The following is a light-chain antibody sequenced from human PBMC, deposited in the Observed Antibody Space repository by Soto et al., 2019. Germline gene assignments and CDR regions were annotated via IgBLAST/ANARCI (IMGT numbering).Light chain of an antibody. CDR3: CXYAXXXXXXX. CDR1: SSDVGGYNY. CDR2: DVS. V-gene: IGLV2-11*01. Sequence: QSALTQPRSVSGSPGQSVTISCTGTSSDVGGYNYVSWYQQHPGRAPKLMIYDVSKRPSGVPDRFSGSKSGNTASLTISGXXXEDXADYHCCXYAXXXXXXXFGGGX. J-gene: IGLJ2*01.